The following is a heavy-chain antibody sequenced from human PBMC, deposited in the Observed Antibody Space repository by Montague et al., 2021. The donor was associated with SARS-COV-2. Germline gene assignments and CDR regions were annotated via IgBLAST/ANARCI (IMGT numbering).Heavy chain of an antibody. V-gene: IGHV4-39*01. D-gene: IGHD3-9*01. J-gene: IGHJ5*02. CDR2: IYYSGST. CDR1: GGSISSSSYY. CDR3: ARRSDDILTGYSIPNWFDP. Sequence: SETLSLTCTVSGGSISSSSYYWGWIRQPPGKGLVWIGSIYYSGSTYYNPSLKGRVTISVDTSKNQFSLIPSSVTAADTAVYYCARRSDDILTGYSIPNWFDPWGQGTLVTVSS.